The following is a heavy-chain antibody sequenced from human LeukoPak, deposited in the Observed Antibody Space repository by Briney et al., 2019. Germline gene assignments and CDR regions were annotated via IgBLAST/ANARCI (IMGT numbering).Heavy chain of an antibody. V-gene: IGHV3-53*01. CDR1: GFTVSSNY. CDR3: AKDASYGSGNHAFDI. Sequence: PGGSLRLFCAASGFTVSSNYMSWVRQAPGKGLEWVSVIYSGGSTYYADSVKGRFTISRDNSKNTLYLQMNSLRAEDTAVYYCAKDASYGSGNHAFDIWGQGTMVTVSS. J-gene: IGHJ3*02. CDR2: IYSGGST. D-gene: IGHD3-10*01.